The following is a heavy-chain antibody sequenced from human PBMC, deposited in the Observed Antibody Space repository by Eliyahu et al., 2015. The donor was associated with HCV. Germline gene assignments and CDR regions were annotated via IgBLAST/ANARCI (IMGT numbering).Heavy chain of an antibody. V-gene: IGHV3-33*01. D-gene: IGHD2-2*01. CDR3: ARDYCSSTSCYYYYYYGMDV. J-gene: IGHJ6*02. Sequence: QVQLVESGGGVVQPGRSLRLSCAASGXTFSXXXXPXVRQAPGKGLEGVAVIWYDGSNKYYADSVKGRFTISRDNSKNTLYLQMNSLRAEDTAVYYCARDYCSSTSCYYYYYYGMDVWGQGTTVTVSS. CDR1: GXTFSXXX. CDR2: IWYDGSNK.